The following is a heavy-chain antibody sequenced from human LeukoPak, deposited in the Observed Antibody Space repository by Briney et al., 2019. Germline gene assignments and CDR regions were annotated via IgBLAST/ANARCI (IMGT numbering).Heavy chain of an antibody. CDR2: ISDSGGGT. D-gene: IGHD3-9*01. J-gene: IGHJ3*01. V-gene: IGHV3-23*01. CDR3: AKDVRTGYSFDF. CDR1: GFTFRNYA. Sequence: GGSLRLSCVASGFTFRNYAINWVRPAPGKGLEWVSTISDSGGGTYYADSVKGRFTISRDNSRDTVYMQMDSLRAEDTARYYCAKDVRTGYSFDFWGQGTMITVSS.